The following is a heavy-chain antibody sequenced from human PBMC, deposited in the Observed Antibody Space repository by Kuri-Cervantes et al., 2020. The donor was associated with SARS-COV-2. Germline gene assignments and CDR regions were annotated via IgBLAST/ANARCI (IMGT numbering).Heavy chain of an antibody. J-gene: IGHJ6*02. CDR1: GFTFSSYA. V-gene: IGHV3-23*01. Sequence: GGALRLSCAASGFTFSSYAMSWVRQAPGKGLEWVSSLSGSGGITYYADSVKGRFTISRDNSKNTLYLQMNSLRAEDTAVYYCAKEGPTGYYDSSGYYYDYYYGMDVWGQGTTVTVSS. D-gene: IGHD3-22*01. CDR3: AKEGPTGYYDSSGYYYDYYYGMDV. CDR2: LSGSGGIT.